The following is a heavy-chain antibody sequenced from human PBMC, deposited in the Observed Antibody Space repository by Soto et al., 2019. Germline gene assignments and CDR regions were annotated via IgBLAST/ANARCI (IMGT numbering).Heavy chain of an antibody. D-gene: IGHD6-19*01. CDR2: IWYDGSNK. CDR1: GFTFSSYG. V-gene: IGHV3-33*01. Sequence: GGSLRLSCAASGFTFSSYGMHWVRQAPGKGLEWVAVIWYDGSNKYYADSVKGRFTISRDNSKNTLYLQMNSLRAEDTAVYYCARGAVAGGYYYYYGMDVWGQGTTVTVSS. CDR3: ARGAVAGGYYYYYGMDV. J-gene: IGHJ6*02.